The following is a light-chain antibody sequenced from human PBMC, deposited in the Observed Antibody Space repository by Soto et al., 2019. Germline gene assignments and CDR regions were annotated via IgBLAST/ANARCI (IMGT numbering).Light chain of an antibody. CDR2: GNS. J-gene: IGLJ2*01. CDR1: SSNIGAGYD. CDR3: LLHYDGDWI. Sequence: QSVLTQPPSVSGAPGQRVTISCTGSSSNIGAGYDVHWYQQLPGTAPKLLIYGNSNRPSGVPDRFSGSLLGDKAALTLSDVQPEDEAEYYCLLHYDGDWIFGGGTKLTVL. V-gene: IGLV1-40*01.